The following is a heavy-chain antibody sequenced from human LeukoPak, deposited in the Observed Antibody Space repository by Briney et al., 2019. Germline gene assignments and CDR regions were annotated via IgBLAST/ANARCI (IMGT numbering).Heavy chain of an antibody. D-gene: IGHD2-2*01. CDR3: ARGPPSYCSSTSCYLDY. J-gene: IGHJ4*02. Sequence: PSETLSLTCAVYGGSFSGYYWSWIRQPPGKGLEWIGEINHSGSTNYNPSLKSRVTISVDTSKNQFSLKLSSVTAADTAVYYCARGPPSYCSSTSCYLDYWGQGTLVTVSS. CDR1: GGSFSGYY. CDR2: INHSGST. V-gene: IGHV4-34*01.